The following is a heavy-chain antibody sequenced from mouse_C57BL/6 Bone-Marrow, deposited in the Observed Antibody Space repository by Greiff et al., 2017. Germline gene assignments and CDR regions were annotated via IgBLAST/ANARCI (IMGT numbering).Heavy chain of an antibody. CDR3: ASYYYGSRGGAWFAY. D-gene: IGHD1-1*01. J-gene: IGHJ3*01. CDR2: IDPEDGET. Sequence: VHVKQSGAELVKPGASVKLSCTASGFNIKDYYMHWVKQRTEQGLEWIGRIDPEDGETKYAPKFQGKATITADTSSNTAYLQLSSLTSEDTAVYYCASYYYGSRGGAWFAYWGQGTLVTVSA. V-gene: IGHV14-2*01. CDR1: GFNIKDYY.